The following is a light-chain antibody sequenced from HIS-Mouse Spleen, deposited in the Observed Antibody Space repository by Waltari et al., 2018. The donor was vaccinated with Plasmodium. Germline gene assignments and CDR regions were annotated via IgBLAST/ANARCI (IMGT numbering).Light chain of an antibody. J-gene: IGKJ1*01. CDR1: QSISSW. Sequence: DIHMTQPPSTLSASVGDRVTITCRASQSISSWLAWYQQKPGKAPKLLIYKASSLESGVPSRFSGSGSGTEFTLTISSLQPDDFATYYCQQYNSYSCTFGQGTKVEIK. CDR2: KAS. CDR3: QQYNSYSCT. V-gene: IGKV1-5*03.